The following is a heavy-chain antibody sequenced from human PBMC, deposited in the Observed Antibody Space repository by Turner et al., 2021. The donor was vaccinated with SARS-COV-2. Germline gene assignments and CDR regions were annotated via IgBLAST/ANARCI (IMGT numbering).Heavy chain of an antibody. Sequence: QLQLQESGPGLVKPSGTLSLTCTVSGGSLSSSSYYWGWIRQPPGKGLEWIGTIYNSGSTYYNPSLKSRVTISIDTSKNQFTLKLSAVTAADSAVYYCAGLVRSAEYYFDYWGQGTLVTVSS. J-gene: IGHJ4*02. D-gene: IGHD3-10*01. CDR2: IYNSGST. V-gene: IGHV4-39*01. CDR3: AGLVRSAEYYFDY. CDR1: GGSLSSSSYY.